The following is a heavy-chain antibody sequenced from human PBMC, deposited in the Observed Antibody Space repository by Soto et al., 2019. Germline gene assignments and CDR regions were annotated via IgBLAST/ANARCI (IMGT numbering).Heavy chain of an antibody. D-gene: IGHD2-21*01. CDR3: ARHMRRDAFDI. CDR1: GGSISIYY. J-gene: IGHJ3*02. V-gene: IGHV4-59*01. Sequence: LSLTCTVSGGSISIYYWSWIRQPPGKGLEWIGYIYYSGSTNYNPSLKSRVTISVDTSKNQFSLKLSSVTAADTAVYYCARHMRRDAFDIWGQGTMVTVSS. CDR2: IYYSGST.